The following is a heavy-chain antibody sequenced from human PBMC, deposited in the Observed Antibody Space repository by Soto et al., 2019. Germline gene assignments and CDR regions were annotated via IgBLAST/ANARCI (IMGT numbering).Heavy chain of an antibody. CDR3: ARISRSAPPLGVYYYYMDV. D-gene: IGHD3-3*01. Sequence: SETLSLTCTVSGGSISSYYWSWIRQPPGKGLEWIGYIYYSGSTNYNPSLKSRVTISVDTSKNQFSLKLSSVTAADTAVYYCARISRSAPPLGVYYYYMDVWGKGTTVTVSS. CDR1: GGSISSYY. CDR2: IYYSGST. V-gene: IGHV4-59*01. J-gene: IGHJ6*03.